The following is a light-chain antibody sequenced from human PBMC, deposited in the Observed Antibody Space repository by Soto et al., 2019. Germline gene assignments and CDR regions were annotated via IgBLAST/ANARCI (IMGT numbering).Light chain of an antibody. CDR3: QQDGSSPRT. CDR1: QSVSTD. Sequence: EIVMTQSPATLLRFTRERFTLSCRASQSVSTDVAWYQQKPGQAPRLLLYGASTRATGLPARFSGSGSVTDFTRTISRLEPEDFAVYYCQQDGSSPRTFGQGTKV. J-gene: IGKJ1*01. V-gene: IGKV3-20*01. CDR2: GAS.